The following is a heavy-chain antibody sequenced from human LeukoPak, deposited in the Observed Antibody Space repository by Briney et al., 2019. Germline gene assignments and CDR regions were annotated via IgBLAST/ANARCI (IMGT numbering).Heavy chain of an antibody. CDR1: GFTFSIYT. V-gene: IGHV3-64*01. CDR2: ISSNGDIT. J-gene: IGHJ4*02. D-gene: IGHD4-23*01. CDR3: ARATNYDGGNADY. Sequence: PGGSPRLSCAASGFTFSIYTMRCGCATPGGGLEYVSAISSNGDITCYANSARVRFTVSRSNSKNPQYHQMCRWRADNMTVYYCARATNYDGGNADYWGQGTLVTVSS.